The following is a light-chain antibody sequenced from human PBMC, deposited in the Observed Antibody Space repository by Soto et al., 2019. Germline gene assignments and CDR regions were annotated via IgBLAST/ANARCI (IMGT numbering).Light chain of an antibody. CDR1: QSVSSN. CDR2: GAS. V-gene: IGKV3-15*01. Sequence: EILISQSPASLSISPWEIATLSCRASQSVSSNFAWYQQKPGQAPRLLIYGASTRATGIPARFSGSGSGTEFTLTIGSLQSEDFAVYYCQQYNILPLFCQGRLLEIK. CDR3: QQYNILPL. J-gene: IGKJ5*01.